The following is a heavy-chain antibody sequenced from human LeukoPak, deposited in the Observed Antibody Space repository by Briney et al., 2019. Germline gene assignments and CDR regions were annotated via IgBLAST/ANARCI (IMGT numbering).Heavy chain of an antibody. CDR2: ISPDGSEK. J-gene: IGHJ4*02. V-gene: IGHV3-7*01. D-gene: IGHD2-15*01. Sequence: GGSLRLSCVASGFTFSSFWMNWVRQAPGKGLERVGTISPDGSEKYYVDSVKGRFTISRDNAKTPLYLQLNSLRADDTALYFCARGIVVVAGASDHFDYWGQGTLITVSS. CDR1: GFTFSSFW. CDR3: ARGIVVVAGASDHFDY.